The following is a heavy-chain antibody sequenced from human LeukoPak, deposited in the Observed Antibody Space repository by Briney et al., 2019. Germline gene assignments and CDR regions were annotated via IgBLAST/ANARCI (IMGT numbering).Heavy chain of an antibody. CDR2: IKQDGSEK. V-gene: IGHV3-7*01. Sequence: PGGSLRLSCAASGFTFSSYWVSWVRQTPGKGLEWVANIKQDGSEKYYVDSVKGRFTISRDNGKKSLYLQMNSLRAEDTAVYYCARGPGRSDAFDFWGQGTMVTVSS. CDR1: GFTFSSYW. J-gene: IGHJ3*01. CDR3: ARGPGRSDAFDF. D-gene: IGHD3-10*01.